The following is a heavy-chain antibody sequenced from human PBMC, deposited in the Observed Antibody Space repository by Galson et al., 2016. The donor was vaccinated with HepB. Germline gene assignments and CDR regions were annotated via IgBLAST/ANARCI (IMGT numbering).Heavy chain of an antibody. CDR3: ARDRGNLGSDL. CDR2: IYYNGHT. D-gene: IGHD4-23*01. J-gene: IGHJ2*01. Sequence: SETLSLTCAVSGVSISSYYWSWIRQPPGKGLEWISYIYYNGHTNYNSSLKSRVTISVDTSTNHFSLNLTSVTAADTAVYYCARDRGNLGSDLWGRGTLVTVSS. V-gene: IGHV4-59*01. CDR1: GVSISSYY.